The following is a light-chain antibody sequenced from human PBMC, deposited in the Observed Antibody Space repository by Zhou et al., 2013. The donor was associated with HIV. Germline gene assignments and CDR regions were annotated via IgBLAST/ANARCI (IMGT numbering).Light chain of an antibody. Sequence: DIQMTQSPSSLSASIGDRVTITCRASQTISRYLNWYQQKPGKAPKLLIYDASSVQSGVPSRFTGSGSGTDFTLTISSLRPGDFATYYCQQTYNIPRTFGQGTTLDIK. V-gene: IGKV1-39*01. CDR3: QQTYNIPRT. J-gene: IGKJ1*01. CDR1: QTISRY. CDR2: DAS.